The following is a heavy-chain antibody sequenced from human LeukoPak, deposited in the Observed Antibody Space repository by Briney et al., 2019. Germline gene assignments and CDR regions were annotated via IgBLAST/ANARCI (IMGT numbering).Heavy chain of an antibody. CDR1: GGSFSGYY. CDR3: ERYYYDSSGPY. V-gene: IGHV4-34*01. J-gene: IGHJ4*02. D-gene: IGHD3-22*01. Sequence: PSETLSLTCAVYGGSFSGYYWSWIRQPPGKGLEWIGEINHSGSTNYNPSLKSRVTISVDTSKNQFSLKLSSVTAADTAVYYCERYYYDSSGPYWGQGTLVTVSS. CDR2: INHSGST.